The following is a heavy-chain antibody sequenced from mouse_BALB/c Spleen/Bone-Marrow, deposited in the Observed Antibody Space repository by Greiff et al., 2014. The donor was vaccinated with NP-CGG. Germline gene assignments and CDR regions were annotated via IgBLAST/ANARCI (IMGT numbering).Heavy chain of an antibody. CDR2: INPSSGYT. D-gene: IGHD2-14*01. Sequence: QVQLKESGAELARPGASVNMSCKASGYTFTSYTMHWVKQRPGQGLEWIGYINPSSGYTNYNQKFKDKATLTADKSSSTAYMQLSSLTSEDSAVYYCARYRYDWYFDVWGAGTTVTVSS. CDR1: GYTFTSYT. CDR3: ARYRYDWYFDV. V-gene: IGHV1-4*01. J-gene: IGHJ1*01.